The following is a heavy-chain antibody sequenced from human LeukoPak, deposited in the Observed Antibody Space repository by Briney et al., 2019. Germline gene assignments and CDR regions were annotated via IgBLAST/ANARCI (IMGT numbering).Heavy chain of an antibody. Sequence: SETLSLTCTVSGGSFSSYYWSWIRQPPGKGLEWIGYIYYSGTTNYNPSLESRVTMSVDTSKNQFSLKMSSVTAADTAVYYCARGLGYYYDSSVRGLDYWGQGTLVTVSS. CDR3: ARGLGYYYDSSVRGLDY. CDR2: IYYSGTT. D-gene: IGHD3-22*01. CDR1: GGSFSSYY. V-gene: IGHV4-59*08. J-gene: IGHJ4*02.